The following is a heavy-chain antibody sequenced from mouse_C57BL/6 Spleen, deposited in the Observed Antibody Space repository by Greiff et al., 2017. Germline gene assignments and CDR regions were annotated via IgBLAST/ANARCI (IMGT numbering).Heavy chain of an antibody. CDR1: GYTFTNYW. CDR3: ARGNKAMDY. V-gene: IGHV1-63*01. CDR2: IYPGGGYT. D-gene: IGHD2-1*01. Sequence: QVQLQQPGAELVRPGSSVKLSCKASGYTFTNYWIGWAKQRPGHGLEWIGDIYPGGGYTNYNEKFKGKATLTADKSSSTAYMQFSSLTSEDSAIYYCARGNKAMDYWGQGTSVTVSS. J-gene: IGHJ4*01.